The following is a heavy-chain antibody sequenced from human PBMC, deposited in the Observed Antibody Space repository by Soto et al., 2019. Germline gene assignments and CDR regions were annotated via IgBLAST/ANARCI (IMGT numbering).Heavy chain of an antibody. CDR3: ARGLNVSYSAY. CDR2: INAGNGNT. V-gene: IGHV1-3*01. J-gene: IGHJ4*02. D-gene: IGHD3-16*01. Sequence: QRLEWMGWINAGNGNTKYSQKFQGRVTITRDTSASTAYMELSSLRSEDTAVYDCARGLNVSYSAYWGQGTLVIVSS.